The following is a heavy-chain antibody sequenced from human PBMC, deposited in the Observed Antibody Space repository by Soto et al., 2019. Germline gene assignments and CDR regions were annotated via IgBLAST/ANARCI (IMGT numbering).Heavy chain of an antibody. CDR1: GDSVSTNNVT. D-gene: IGHD5-12*01. CDR2: TFYRSKYYY. CDR3: ARNEGSGYDYFFDF. Sequence: QVQLQQSGPGLVKPSQTLSLTCTISGDSVSTNNVTWNWIRQSPSRGLEWLGRTFYRSKYYYDYALSVKGRITINADTSKNQFSLQMNSVTPEDTAVYDCARNEGSGYDYFFDFWGQGLLVTVSS. J-gene: IGHJ4*02. V-gene: IGHV6-1*01.